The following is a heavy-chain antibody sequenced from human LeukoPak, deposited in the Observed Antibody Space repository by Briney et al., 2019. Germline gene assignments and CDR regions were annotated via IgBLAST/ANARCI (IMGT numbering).Heavy chain of an antibody. V-gene: IGHV1-2*02. CDR1: GYSFTGYY. CDR3: ARDLRGYYYDSSGSY. J-gene: IGHJ4*02. Sequence: GASVKVSCKASGYSFTGYYLHWVRRAPGQGLEWMGWINPSSGGTNFAQKFQGRVTMTRDTSISTAYMELSSLRSDDTAVYYCARDLRGYYYDSSGSYWGQGTLVTASS. D-gene: IGHD3-22*01. CDR2: INPSSGGT.